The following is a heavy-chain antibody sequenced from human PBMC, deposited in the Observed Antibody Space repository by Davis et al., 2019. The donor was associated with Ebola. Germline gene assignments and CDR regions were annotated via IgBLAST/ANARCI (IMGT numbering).Heavy chain of an antibody. CDR3: ARADYSSSWYIYGMDV. J-gene: IGHJ6*04. Sequence: GGSLRLSCAASGLRFVDYPMNWVRQAPGKGLEWVSYISSSSSTIYYADSVKGRFTISSDNARNSLYLQMNSLRDEDTAVYYCARADYSSSWYIYGMDVWGEGTTVTVSS. CDR1: GLRFVDYP. CDR2: ISSSSSTI. V-gene: IGHV3-48*02. D-gene: IGHD6-13*01.